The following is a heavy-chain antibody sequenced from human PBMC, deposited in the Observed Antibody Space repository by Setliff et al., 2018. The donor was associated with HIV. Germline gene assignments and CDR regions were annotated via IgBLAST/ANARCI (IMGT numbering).Heavy chain of an antibody. Sequence: PSETLSLTCTVSGGSITGHYWSWIRQPPGKGLEWIGYIHYSGSSNYNPSLKSRVSISVDTSKKQVSLKLNSVTAADTAVYYCARRGYNYGYFDYWGQGTLVTVSS. V-gene: IGHV4-59*11. D-gene: IGHD5-18*01. CDR2: IHYSGSS. J-gene: IGHJ4*02. CDR3: ARRGYNYGYFDY. CDR1: GGSITGHY.